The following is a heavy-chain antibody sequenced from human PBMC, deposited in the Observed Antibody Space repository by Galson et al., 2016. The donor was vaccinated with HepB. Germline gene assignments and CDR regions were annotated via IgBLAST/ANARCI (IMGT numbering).Heavy chain of an antibody. CDR1: GFTFNDYG. Sequence: SLRLSCAASGFTFNDYGMDWVRQAPGQGLEWVSGISWNSGAIGYAHSVKGRFTITRDTATRSAYLHMDSLRHEDPAAYYCAGLDMGMDVWGQGTTVAVS. CDR2: ISWNSGAI. V-gene: IGHV3-9*01. J-gene: IGHJ6*02. CDR3: AGLDMGMDV. D-gene: IGHD3-9*01.